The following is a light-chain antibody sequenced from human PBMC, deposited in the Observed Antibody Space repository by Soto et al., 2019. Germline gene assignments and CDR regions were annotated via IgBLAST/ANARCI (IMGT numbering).Light chain of an antibody. J-gene: IGLJ1*01. V-gene: IGLV2-8*01. CDR1: SSDIGAYIY. Sequence: SVLTQPPSASWSPGQSVTISCTGTSSDIGAYIYVSWYQQHPGKAPKLVISEVSRRPSGVPERFSGSKSGNTASLTVSGLQADDEAHYYCSSYAGSNNFVFGTGTKVTVL. CDR3: SSYAGSNNFV. CDR2: EVS.